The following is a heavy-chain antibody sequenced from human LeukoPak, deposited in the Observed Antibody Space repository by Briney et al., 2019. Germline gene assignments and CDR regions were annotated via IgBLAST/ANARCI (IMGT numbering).Heavy chain of an antibody. CDR1: GYTFTGYY. V-gene: IGHV1-2*02. J-gene: IGHJ4*02. D-gene: IGHD2-2*01. CDR3: ARVVSRYCSSTSCPLDY. Sequence: ASVKVSCKASGYTFTGYYMHWVRQAPGQGLEWMGWINPNSGGTNYAQKFQGRVTMTRDTSISTAYMELSRLRSDDTAVYYCARVVSRYCSSTSCPLDYWGQGTLVTVSS. CDR2: INPNSGGT.